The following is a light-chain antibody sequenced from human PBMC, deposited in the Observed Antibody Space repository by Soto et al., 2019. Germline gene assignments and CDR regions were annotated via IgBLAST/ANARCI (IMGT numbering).Light chain of an antibody. CDR1: ESIARH. V-gene: IGKV1-39*01. J-gene: IGKJ5*01. Sequence: DIQMTQSPSSLSASVGDRVTITCRASESIARHLNWYQQKPGKAPKLLIYAASSLQNGVPSRFRGGGSGTYFTLTINNLQPEDFAAYFCLQTYSTLSIPFGQGTRLQIK. CDR2: AAS. CDR3: LQTYSTLSIP.